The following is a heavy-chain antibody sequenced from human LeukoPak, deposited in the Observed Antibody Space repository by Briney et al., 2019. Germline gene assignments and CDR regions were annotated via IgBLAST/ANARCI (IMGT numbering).Heavy chain of an antibody. CDR2: ISSSSSYI. V-gene: IGHV3-21*01. CDR1: GFTFDDYA. J-gene: IGHJ3*02. Sequence: GRSLRLSCAASGFTFDDYAMHWVRQAPGKGLEWVSSISSSSSYIYYADSVKGRFTISRDNAKNSLYLQMNSLRAEDTAVYYCARSFPDAFDIWGQGTMVTVSS. CDR3: ARSFPDAFDI.